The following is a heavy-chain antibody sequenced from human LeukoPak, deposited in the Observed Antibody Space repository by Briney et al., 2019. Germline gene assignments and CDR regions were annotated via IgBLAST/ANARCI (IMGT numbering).Heavy chain of an antibody. V-gene: IGHV3-73*01. CDR3: ARGSYGSIDY. CDR2: IRSKTNNYAT. CDR1: GFTFSASA. D-gene: IGHD5-18*01. J-gene: IGHJ4*02. Sequence: GGSLRLSCAASGFTFSASAMHWVRQASGKGLEWVGRIRSKTNNYATAYTGSVKGRFTISRDDSKTAAFLQMNSLKTEDTAVYYCARGSYGSIDYWGQGTLVTVSS.